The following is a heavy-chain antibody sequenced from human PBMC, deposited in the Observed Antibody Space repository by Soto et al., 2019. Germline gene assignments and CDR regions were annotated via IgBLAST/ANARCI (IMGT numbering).Heavy chain of an antibody. CDR2: INWNSGSI. J-gene: IGHJ1*01. CDR3: VKDESINWYSGHFRH. Sequence: EVQLVESGGGLVQPGRSLRLSCAASGFTFDDYAMHWVRQVPGKGLEWVLGINWNSGSIGYGDSVNGRFAISRDNAKNSLHLQMNSLSAEDTAFYYCVKDESINWYSGHFRHWGQGTLVTVSS. V-gene: IGHV3-9*01. CDR1: GFTFDDYA. D-gene: IGHD6-13*01.